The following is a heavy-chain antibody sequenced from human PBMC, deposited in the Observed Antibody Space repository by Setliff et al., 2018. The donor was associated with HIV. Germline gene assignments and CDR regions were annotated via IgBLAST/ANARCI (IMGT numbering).Heavy chain of an antibody. CDR1: GDSMRNQY. Sequence: LSLTCSVSGDSMRNQYWNWIRQSPGKGLELIGSIYYDGSTSTNANPSFKSRVTFSVDTSKNQFSLKLGSMTAADTAVYYCARGIENFWSGYIRWGPGTLVTVSS. CDR3: ARGIENFWSGYIR. V-gene: IGHV4-59*11. J-gene: IGHJ4*02. CDR2: IYYDGST. D-gene: IGHD3-3*01.